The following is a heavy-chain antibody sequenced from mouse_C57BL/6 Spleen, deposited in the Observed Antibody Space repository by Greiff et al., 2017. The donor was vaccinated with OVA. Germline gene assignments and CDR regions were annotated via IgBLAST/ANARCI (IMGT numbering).Heavy chain of an antibody. D-gene: IGHD2-4*01. CDR2: ISDGGSYT. V-gene: IGHV5-4*03. J-gene: IGHJ2*01. CDR3: ARVYYDYDGYFDY. CDR1: GFTFSSYA. Sequence: EVNLVESGGGLVKPGGSLKLSCAASGFTFSSYAMSWVRQTPEKRLEWVATISDGGSYTYYPDNVKGRFTISRDNAKNNLYLQMSHLKSEDTAMYYCARVYYDYDGYFDYWGQGTTLTVSS.